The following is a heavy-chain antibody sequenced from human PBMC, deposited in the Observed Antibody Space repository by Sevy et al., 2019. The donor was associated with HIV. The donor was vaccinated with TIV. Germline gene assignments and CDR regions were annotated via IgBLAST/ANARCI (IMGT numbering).Heavy chain of an antibody. J-gene: IGHJ6*02. CDR3: AREIPRITISKYGMDV. CDR2: INPNSGGI. V-gene: IGHV1-2*06. CDR1: GYTFTGYY. Sequence: ASVKVSCKDSGYTFTGYYMYWVRQAPGQGLEWMGRINPNSGGINYAQKFQGRVTLTRDTSISTAYMELSRLRSDDTAIYYCAREIPRITISKYGMDVWGQGTTVTVSS. D-gene: IGHD3-3*01.